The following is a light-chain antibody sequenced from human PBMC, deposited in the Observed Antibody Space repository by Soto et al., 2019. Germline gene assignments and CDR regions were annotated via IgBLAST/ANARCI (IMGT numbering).Light chain of an antibody. CDR3: AAWDDILNGPV. V-gene: IGLV1-44*01. CDR1: SSNIGNNY. J-gene: IGLJ2*01. Sequence: QSVLTQPPSVSAAPGQKVTISCSGSSSNIGNNYVFWYQQLPGTAPKALIYSNDQRPSGVPARFSASKSGSSASLAINGLQSEDEADYHCAAWDDILNGPVFGGGTKLTVL. CDR2: SND.